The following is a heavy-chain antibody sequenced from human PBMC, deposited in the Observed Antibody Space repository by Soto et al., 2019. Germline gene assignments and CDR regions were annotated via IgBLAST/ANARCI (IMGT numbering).Heavy chain of an antibody. CDR1: GYTFTSYD. D-gene: IGHD5-12*01. V-gene: IGHV1-69*13. CDR2: MNPNFGKA. J-gene: IGHJ6*02. CDR3: ARDQRAQWGLRFSPHMDV. Sequence: SVKVSCKASGYTFTSYDINWVRQATGQGLEWMGGMNPNFGKADYAQKFQGRVTITADESTSTAYMELSSLRSEDTAVYYCARDQRAQWGLRFSPHMDVWGQGTTVTVSS.